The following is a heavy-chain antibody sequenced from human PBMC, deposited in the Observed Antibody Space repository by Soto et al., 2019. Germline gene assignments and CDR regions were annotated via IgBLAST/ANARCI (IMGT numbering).Heavy chain of an antibody. CDR2: MNPDSGNT. D-gene: IGHD2-15*01. CDR1: GYSFTSYD. J-gene: IGHJ4*02. CDR3: ARGRRSGPSCYPY. Sequence: ASVKVSCKASGYSFTSYDITWVRQASGQGLELMGWMNPDSGNTGYSQKFQGRVTMTRNSSISTAYMELSSLRSEDTAVYYCARGRRSGPSCYPYWGQGTLVTVSS. V-gene: IGHV1-8*01.